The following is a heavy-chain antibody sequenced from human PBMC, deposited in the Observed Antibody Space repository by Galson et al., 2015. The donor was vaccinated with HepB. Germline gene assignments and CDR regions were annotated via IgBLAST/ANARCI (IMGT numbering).Heavy chain of an antibody. CDR2: VSSLGSYT. Sequence: SLRLSCAGSGFTFRNYAMHWVRQAPGKGLEWVSYVSSLGSYTYYADSVKCRFTLYRDNAKNSLYLQMDTLTAEDTAVYYCARAWDYQGLDWFDPWGKGTLVSVSS. D-gene: IGHD4/OR15-4a*01. CDR1: GFTFRNYA. CDR3: ARAWDYQGLDWFDP. J-gene: IGHJ5*02. V-gene: IGHV3-21*01.